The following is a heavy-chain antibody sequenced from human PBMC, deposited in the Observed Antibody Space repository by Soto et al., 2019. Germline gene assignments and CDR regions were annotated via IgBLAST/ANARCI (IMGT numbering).Heavy chain of an antibody. D-gene: IGHD5-12*01. CDR3: AKGRYGGNDYVIDF. Sequence: GSLRLSCAASGFTFSSYAMRWVRQAPGKGLECVSVISGSGGTTYYADSVKGRFTISRDNSKNTLSLQMNSLRAEDTAVYHCAKGRYGGNDYVIDFWGQGTLVTVS. CDR2: ISGSGGTT. V-gene: IGHV3-23*01. J-gene: IGHJ4*02. CDR1: GFTFSSYA.